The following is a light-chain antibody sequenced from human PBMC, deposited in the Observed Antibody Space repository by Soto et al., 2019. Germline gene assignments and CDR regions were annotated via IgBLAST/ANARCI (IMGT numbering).Light chain of an antibody. CDR1: QGIDTS. CDR2: DAS. Sequence: ILLTQSPSSLSASVGDRVTITCRASQGIDTSLAWYQQKPGKAPKLLIYDASSLESGVPSRFSGSGSGTDFTLTISSLQPEDFATYYCQQSYSTPRTFGQGTKVDIK. J-gene: IGKJ1*01. CDR3: QQSYSTPRT. V-gene: IGKV1-39*01.